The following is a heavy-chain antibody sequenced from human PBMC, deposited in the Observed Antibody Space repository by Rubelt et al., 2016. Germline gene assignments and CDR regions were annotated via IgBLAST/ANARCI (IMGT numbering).Heavy chain of an antibody. CDR3: AREGDYNAFDI. J-gene: IGHJ3*02. Sequence: EVQLVQSGGGLVQPGGSLRLSCAASGFTFSSYWMSWVRQAPGKGLEWVANIKQDGSKKDYMDSVKGRFTISRDNAKNSLYLRMNSLRVEDTAVFYCAREGDYNAFDIWGQGTIVTVSS. D-gene: IGHD4-17*01. CDR1: GFTFSSYW. V-gene: IGHV3-7*01. CDR2: IKQDGSKK.